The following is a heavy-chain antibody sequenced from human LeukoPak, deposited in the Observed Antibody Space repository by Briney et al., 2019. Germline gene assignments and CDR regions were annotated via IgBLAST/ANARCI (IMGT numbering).Heavy chain of an antibody. J-gene: IGHJ4*02. V-gene: IGHV4-59*08. CDR1: GGSISSYY. CDR3: ARVNYSSSWPAFDY. CDR2: IYYSGST. Sequence: SETLSLTCTVSGGSISSYYWSWIRQPPGKGLEWIGYIYYSGSTNYNPSLKSRVTISVDTSKNQFSLKLSSVTAADTAVYYCARVNYSSSWPAFDYWGQGTLVTVSS. D-gene: IGHD6-13*01.